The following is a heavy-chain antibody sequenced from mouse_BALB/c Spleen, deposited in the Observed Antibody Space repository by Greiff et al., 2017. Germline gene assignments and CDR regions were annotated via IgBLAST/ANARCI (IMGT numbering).Heavy chain of an antibody. V-gene: IGHV1-7*01. CDR2: INPSTGYT. CDR1: GYTFPSYW. J-gene: IGHJ3*01. CDR3: ARDRTWFAY. Sequence: VHLVESGAELAKPGASVKMSCKASGYTFPSYWMHWVKQRPGQGLEWIGYINPSTGYTEYNQKFKDKATLTADKSSSTAYMQLSSLTSEDSAVYYCARDRTWFAYWGQGTLVTVAA.